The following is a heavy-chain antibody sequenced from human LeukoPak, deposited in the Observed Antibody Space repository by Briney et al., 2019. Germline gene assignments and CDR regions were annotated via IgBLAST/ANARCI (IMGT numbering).Heavy chain of an antibody. D-gene: IGHD6-19*01. V-gene: IGHV1-46*02. J-gene: IGHJ5*02. CDR1: GYTFNSYY. CDR3: ARDRRSIAVAGTWFDP. CDR2: INPSGGST. Sequence: ASVKVSCKASGYTFNSYYMHWVRQAPGQGLEWMGIINPSGGSTSYAQKFQGRVTMTRDMSTSTVYMELSSLRSEDTAVYYCARDRRSIAVAGTWFDPWGQGTLVTVSS.